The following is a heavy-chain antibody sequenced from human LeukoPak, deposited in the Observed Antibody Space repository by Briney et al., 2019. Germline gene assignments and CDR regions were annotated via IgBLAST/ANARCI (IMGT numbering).Heavy chain of an antibody. CDR2: ITSNGGST. D-gene: IGHD6-13*01. J-gene: IGHJ1*01. CDR1: GFTFSSYA. V-gene: IGHV3-64D*06. CDR3: VTGTYSSSWYVEYFQH. Sequence: PGGSLRLSCSASGFTFSSYAMHWVRQAPGKGLEYVSAITSNGGSTYYADSVKGRFTISRDNSKNTLYLQMSSLRAEDTAVYYCVTGTYSSSWYVEYFQHWGQGTLVTASS.